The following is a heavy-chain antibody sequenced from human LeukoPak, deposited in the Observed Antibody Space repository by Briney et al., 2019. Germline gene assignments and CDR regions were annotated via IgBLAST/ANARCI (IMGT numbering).Heavy chain of an antibody. CDR3: ARQDYGGNLVDRGGHI. J-gene: IGHJ3*02. Sequence: SETLSLTCTVSGGSISSSSYYWGWIRQPPGKGLEWIGSIYYSGSTYYNPSLKSRVTISVDTSKNQFSLKLSSVTAADTAVYYCARQDYGGNLVDRGGHIWGQGTMVTVSS. CDR2: IYYSGST. CDR1: GGSISSSSYY. D-gene: IGHD4-23*01. V-gene: IGHV4-39*01.